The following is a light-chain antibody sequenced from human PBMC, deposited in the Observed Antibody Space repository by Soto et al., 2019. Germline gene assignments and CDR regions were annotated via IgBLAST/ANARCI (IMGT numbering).Light chain of an antibody. CDR3: QQRNNWPPIT. V-gene: IGKV3-11*01. Sequence: VMTQAPSTLSVSPGERATLSCRASQTINNNVAWYQQKPGQAPRLLIYDASTRATGIPARFSGSGSETDFTLTITILETEYFAFYYCQQRNNWPPITFGQGTRLEIK. CDR2: DAS. CDR1: QTINNN. J-gene: IGKJ5*01.